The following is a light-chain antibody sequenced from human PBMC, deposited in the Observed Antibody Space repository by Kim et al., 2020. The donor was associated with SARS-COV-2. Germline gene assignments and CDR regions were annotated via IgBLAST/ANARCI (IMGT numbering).Light chain of an antibody. Sequence: EVVMTQSPGTVSVSPGERATLSCRASQSVSGNLAWYQHKPGQAPRLLIYSASTRASDVPARFSGSGSGTESTLTISSLQSEDIGIYYCHQNINWWTFGQRTKVDIK. V-gene: IGKV3-15*01. CDR3: HQNINWWT. J-gene: IGKJ1*01. CDR1: QSVSGN. CDR2: SAS.